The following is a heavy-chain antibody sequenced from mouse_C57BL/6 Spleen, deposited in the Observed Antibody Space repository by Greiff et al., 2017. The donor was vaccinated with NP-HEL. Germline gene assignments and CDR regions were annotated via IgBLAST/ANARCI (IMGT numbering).Heavy chain of an antibody. CDR3: AREEDDYDVDY. J-gene: IGHJ2*01. CDR1: GYAFSSSW. CDR2: IYPGDGDT. D-gene: IGHD2-4*01. Sequence: VKLQESGPELVKPGASVKISCKASGYAFSSSWMNWVKQRPGKGLEWIGRIYPGDGDTNYNGKFKGKATLTADKSSSTAYMQLSSLTSEDSAVYFCAREEDDYDVDYWGQGTTLTVSS. V-gene: IGHV1-82*01.